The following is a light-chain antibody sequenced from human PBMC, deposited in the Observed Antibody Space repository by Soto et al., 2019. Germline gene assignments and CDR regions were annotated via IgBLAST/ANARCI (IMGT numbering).Light chain of an antibody. CDR2: DVT. Sequence: QSALTQPASVSGSPGQSITISCTGTSSDVGGYNYVSWYQQHPVKAPKLMIYDVTNRPSGVSDRFSGSKSGTSVTLGITGLQTGDEAFYYCASWDSSLYGVVFGGGTKLTVL. J-gene: IGLJ2*01. CDR3: ASWDSSLYGVV. V-gene: IGLV2-14*01. CDR1: SSDVGGYNY.